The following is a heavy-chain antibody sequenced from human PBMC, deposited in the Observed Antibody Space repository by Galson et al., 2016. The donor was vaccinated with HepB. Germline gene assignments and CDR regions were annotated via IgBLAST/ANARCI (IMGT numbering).Heavy chain of an antibody. Sequence: LSLTCAVYGGSFSGYYWSWIRQPPGKGLEWIGEINHSGSTKYNPSLKSRVSISVDTSKKQFSLKVSSVTAADTAVYYCARGYSSNDNWGQGTLVTVSS. J-gene: IGHJ4*02. CDR1: GGSFSGYY. CDR3: ARGYSSNDN. CDR2: INHSGST. V-gene: IGHV4-34*01. D-gene: IGHD6-13*01.